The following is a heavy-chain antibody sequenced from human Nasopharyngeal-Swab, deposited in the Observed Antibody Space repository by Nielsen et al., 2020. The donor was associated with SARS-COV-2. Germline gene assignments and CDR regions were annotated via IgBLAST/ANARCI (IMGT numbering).Heavy chain of an antibody. D-gene: IGHD3-9*01. CDR2: MNPNSGNT. Sequence: ASVKVSCKASGYTFTSYDINWVRQATGQGLEWMGWMNPNSGNTGYAQKFQGRVTMTRNTSISTAYMELSSLRSEDTAVYYCARSHPPDYDILTGCYYYGMDVWGQGTTVTVSS. J-gene: IGHJ6*02. V-gene: IGHV1-8*01. CDR1: GYTFTSYD. CDR3: ARSHPPDYDILTGCYYYGMDV.